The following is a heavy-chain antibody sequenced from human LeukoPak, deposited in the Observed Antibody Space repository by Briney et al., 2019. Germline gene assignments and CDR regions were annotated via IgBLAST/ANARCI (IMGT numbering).Heavy chain of an antibody. Sequence: GSSEKMSCKASGGTFSSYAISWVRQAPGQGLEWMGRIIPNFGTSNYTKQLQGRVTNTTDESTSTAYMELSSLRSEDSAVYYCARDYDSSGYYYYHAFDIWGQGTMVSVSS. V-gene: IGHV1-69*05. CDR2: IIPNFGTS. CDR1: GGTFSSYA. CDR3: ARDYDSSGYYYYHAFDI. J-gene: IGHJ3*02. D-gene: IGHD3-22*01.